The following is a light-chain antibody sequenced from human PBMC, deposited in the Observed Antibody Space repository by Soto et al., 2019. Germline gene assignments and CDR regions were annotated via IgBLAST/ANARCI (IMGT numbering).Light chain of an antibody. Sequence: QSALTQPASVSGSPGQSITISCTGTSSDVGGYNYVSWYQQHPGKAPKLMIYEVSNRPSGDSDRFSGSKSGNTASLTISGLQAEDEADYYCNSYTSSSTPYVFGSGTKLTVL. V-gene: IGLV2-14*03. J-gene: IGLJ1*01. CDR1: SSDVGGYNY. CDR2: EVS. CDR3: NSYTSSSTPYV.